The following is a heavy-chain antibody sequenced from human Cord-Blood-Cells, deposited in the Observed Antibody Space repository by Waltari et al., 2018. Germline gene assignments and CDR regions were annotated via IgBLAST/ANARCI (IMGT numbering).Heavy chain of an antibody. V-gene: IGHV4-34*01. Sequence: QVQLQQWGAGLLKPSETLSLTCAVYGGSFSGYYWSWIRQPPGKGLEWIGEINHSGSTNYNPSLKSRVTISVDTSKNQFSLKLSSETAADTAVYYCARCGSSSEFDYWGQGTLVTVSS. D-gene: IGHD6-6*01. CDR2: INHSGST. CDR1: GGSFSGYY. CDR3: ARCGSSSEFDY. J-gene: IGHJ4*02.